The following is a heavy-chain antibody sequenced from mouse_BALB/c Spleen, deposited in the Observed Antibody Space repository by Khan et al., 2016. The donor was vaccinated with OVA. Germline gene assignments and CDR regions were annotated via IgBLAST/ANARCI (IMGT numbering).Heavy chain of an antibody. CDR2: ISPGSGDT. J-gene: IGHJ3*01. D-gene: IGHD1-2*01. CDR3: ARRNYFGYTFAN. V-gene: IGHV1-77*01. Sequence: QVQLQQSGAELARPGASVKLSCKASGYTFTDYYINWVKQRTGQGLEWIGEISPGSGDTYYNETFKGKAPLTADKSSSTVYLQLSSLTAEASAVYCGARRNYFGYTFANWGQGTLVTVSA. CDR1: GYTFTDYY.